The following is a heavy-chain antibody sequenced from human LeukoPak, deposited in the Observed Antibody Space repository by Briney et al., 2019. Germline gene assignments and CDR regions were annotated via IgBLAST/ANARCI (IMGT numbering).Heavy chain of an antibody. CDR2: INHSGST. V-gene: IGHV4-34*01. CDR3: ARGHRYCSSTSCLLGRDY. CDR1: GGSFSGYY. Sequence: SETLSLTCAVYGGSFSGYYWSWIRQPPGKGLEWIGEINHSGSTNYNPSLKSRVTISVDTSKNQLSLKLSSVTAADTAVYYCARGHRYCSSTSCLLGRDYWGQGTPVTVSS. D-gene: IGHD2-2*01. J-gene: IGHJ4*02.